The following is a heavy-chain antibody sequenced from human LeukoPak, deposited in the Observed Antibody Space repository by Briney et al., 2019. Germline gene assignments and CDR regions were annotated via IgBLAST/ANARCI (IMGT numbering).Heavy chain of an antibody. Sequence: SETLSLTCTVSGGSISSSSYYWGWIRQPPGKGLEWIGSIYYSGSTYYNPSLKSRVTISVDTSKNQFSLKLCSVTAADTAVYYCAGPYSSGWYVWGQGTLVTVSS. CDR2: IYYSGST. V-gene: IGHV4-39*07. CDR1: GGSISSSSYY. CDR3: AGPYSSGWYV. D-gene: IGHD6-19*01. J-gene: IGHJ4*02.